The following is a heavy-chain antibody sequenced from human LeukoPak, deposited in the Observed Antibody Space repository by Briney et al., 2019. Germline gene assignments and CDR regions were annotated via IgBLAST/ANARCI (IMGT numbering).Heavy chain of an antibody. CDR1: GFTFSNYW. J-gene: IGHJ6*02. Sequence: PGGSLRLSCAASGFTFSNYWMTWIRQAPGKGLEWISYISRSGDTLYYADSVEGRFTTSRDNAKNSVYLQMNSLRAEDTAVYYCAREVIISPDYYYYGMDVWGQGTTVTVSS. CDR2: ISRSGDTL. V-gene: IGHV3-11*01. CDR3: AREVIISPDYYYYGMDV. D-gene: IGHD3-9*01.